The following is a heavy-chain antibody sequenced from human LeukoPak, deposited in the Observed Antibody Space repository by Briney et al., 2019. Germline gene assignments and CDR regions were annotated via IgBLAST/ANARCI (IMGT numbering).Heavy chain of an antibody. Sequence: GASVKVSCKASGGTFSSYAISWVRQAPGQGLEWMGVIIPIFGTANYEQKFQGRVTITADESTSTAYMELSSLRSEDTAVYYCARVGGYCSSTSCYNWFDPWGQGTLVTVSS. V-gene: IGHV1-69*13. CDR3: ARVGGYCSSTSCYNWFDP. CDR1: GGTFSSYA. CDR2: IIPIFGTA. J-gene: IGHJ5*02. D-gene: IGHD2-2*01.